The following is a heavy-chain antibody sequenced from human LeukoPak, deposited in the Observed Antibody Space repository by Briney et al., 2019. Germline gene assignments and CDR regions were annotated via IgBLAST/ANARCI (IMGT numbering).Heavy chain of an antibody. CDR3: ASDSSSWYRNPFDY. J-gene: IGHJ4*02. CDR1: GGSFSGYY. D-gene: IGHD6-13*01. V-gene: IGHV4-34*01. CDR2: INHSGST. Sequence: SETLSLTCAVYGGSFSGYYWSWIRQPPGKGLEWIGEINHSGSTNYNPSLKSRVTISVDTSKNQFSLKLSSVTAADTAVYYCASDSSSWYRNPFDYWGQGTLVTVSS.